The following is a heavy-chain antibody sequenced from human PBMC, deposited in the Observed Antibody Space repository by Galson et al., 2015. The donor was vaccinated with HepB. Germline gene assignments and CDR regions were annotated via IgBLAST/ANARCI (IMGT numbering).Heavy chain of an antibody. D-gene: IGHD3-10*01. CDR1: GHSFTIFY. J-gene: IGHJ4*02. V-gene: IGHV1-46*01. CDR2: FNPRDGFT. Sequence: SVKVSCKASGHSFTIFYMHWVRQAPGQGLEWMRVFNPRDGFTKYAQKFQDRVTMTRDTSTSTVYMELSGLRSEDTAVYYCARAPSSGWFGDYWGQGTTVTVSS. CDR3: ARAPSSGWFGDY.